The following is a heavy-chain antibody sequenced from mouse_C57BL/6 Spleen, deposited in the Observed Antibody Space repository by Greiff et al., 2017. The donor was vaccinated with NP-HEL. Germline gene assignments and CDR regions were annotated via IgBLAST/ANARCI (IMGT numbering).Heavy chain of an antibody. D-gene: IGHD1-1*01. V-gene: IGHV1-80*01. Sequence: QVQLQQSGAELVKPGASVKISCKASGYAFSSYWMNWVKQRPGKGLEWIGQIYPGDGDTNYNGKFKGKATLTADKSSSTAYMQLSSLTSEDAAVYFCASKVYYYGSSPYYYAMDYWGQGTSVTVSS. CDR2: IYPGDGDT. J-gene: IGHJ4*01. CDR1: GYAFSSYW. CDR3: ASKVYYYGSSPYYYAMDY.